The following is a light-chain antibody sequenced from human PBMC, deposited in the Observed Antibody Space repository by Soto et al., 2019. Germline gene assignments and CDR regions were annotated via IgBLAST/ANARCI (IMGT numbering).Light chain of an antibody. V-gene: IGLV2-14*01. CDR2: EVS. J-gene: IGLJ2*01. CDR1: ASDIGSFNY. Sequence: QSALTQPASVSGSPGQSITISCTGTASDIGSFNYVSWYQQHPGRAPKLIIHEVSRRPSGISSRFSGSKSGNTASLTISGLQAEDEAEYYCKSFTSSNTLLFGAGTKLTVL. CDR3: KSFTSSNTLL.